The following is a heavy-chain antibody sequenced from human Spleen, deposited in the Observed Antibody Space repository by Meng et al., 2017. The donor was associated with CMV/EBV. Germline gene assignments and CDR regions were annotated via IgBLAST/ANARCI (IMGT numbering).Heavy chain of an antibody. CDR1: GFTFSSYA. D-gene: IGHD5-12*01. J-gene: IGHJ6*02. V-gene: IGHV3-30*04. Sequence: GESLKISCAASGFTFSSYAMHWVRQAPGKGLEWVAVISYDGSNKYYADSVKGRFTISRDNSKNTLYLQMNGLRAEDTAVYYCARGEWEYSGLYGMDVWGQGTTVTVSS. CDR3: ARGEWEYSGLYGMDV. CDR2: ISYDGSNK.